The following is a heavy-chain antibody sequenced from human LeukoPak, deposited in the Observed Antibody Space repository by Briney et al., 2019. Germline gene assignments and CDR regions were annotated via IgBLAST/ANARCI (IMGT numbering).Heavy chain of an antibody. V-gene: IGHV4-59*01. CDR3: ARTLYDFWSGLSAFDI. CDR2: IYYSGST. D-gene: IGHD3-3*01. CDR1: GGSISSYY. J-gene: IGHJ3*02. Sequence: SETLSLTCTVSGGSISSYYWSWIRQPPGKGLEWIGYIYYSGSTNYNPSLKSQVTISVDTSKNQFSLKLSSVTAADTAVYYCARTLYDFWSGLSAFDIWGQGTMVTVSS.